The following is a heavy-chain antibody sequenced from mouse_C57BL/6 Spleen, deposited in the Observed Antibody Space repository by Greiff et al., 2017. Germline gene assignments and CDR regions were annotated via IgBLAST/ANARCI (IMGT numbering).Heavy chain of an antibody. Sequence: VQLQQSGPELVKPGASVKISCKASGYTFTDYYIHWVKQRPGQGLEWIGWIFPGSGSTYYNEKFKGKATLTVDKSSSTAYMLLSSLTSEDSAVYFCARSRYYGSSYWYFDVWGTGTTVTVSS. CDR3: ARSRYYGSSYWYFDV. CDR1: GYTFTDYY. J-gene: IGHJ1*03. D-gene: IGHD1-1*01. V-gene: IGHV1-75*01. CDR2: IFPGSGST.